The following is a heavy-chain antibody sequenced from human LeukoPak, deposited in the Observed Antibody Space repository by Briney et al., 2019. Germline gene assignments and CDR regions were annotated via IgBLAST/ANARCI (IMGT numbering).Heavy chain of an antibody. CDR1: GFSFSSFW. CDR3: ASDYGGTTFDY. V-gene: IGHV3-7*01. Sequence: GGSLRLSCAASGFSFSSFWMGWVRQAPGKGLEWVANIKQDGSEKYYVDSVKGRFTISRDNAKNSLYLQMNSLRAEDTAVYYCASDYGGTTFDYWGQGTLVTVSS. CDR2: IKQDGSEK. J-gene: IGHJ4*02. D-gene: IGHD4-23*01.